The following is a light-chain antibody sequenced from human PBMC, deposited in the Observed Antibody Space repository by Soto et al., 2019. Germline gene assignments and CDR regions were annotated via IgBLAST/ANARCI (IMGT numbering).Light chain of an antibody. CDR3: QQYNNWPPLT. CDR2: GAS. J-gene: IGKJ4*01. V-gene: IGKV3-15*01. Sequence: EIVMTQSPATLSVSPGERATLSRRASQSVSSNLAWYQQKPGQAPGLLIYGASTRATGIAARFSGSGSGTEFTLTISSLQSEDFAGYCCQQYNNWPPLTFGGGTKVEIK. CDR1: QSVSSN.